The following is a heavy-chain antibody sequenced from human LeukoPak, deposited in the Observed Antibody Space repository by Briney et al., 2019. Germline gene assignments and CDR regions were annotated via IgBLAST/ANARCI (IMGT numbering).Heavy chain of an antibody. CDR2: XXXDGSNK. D-gene: IGHD6-19*01. CDR3: ARASGYSSGWSSDAFDI. Sequence: GGSLRLSCAASGFTFSSYGMHWVRQAPGKGLXXXXXXXXDGSNKYYADSVKGRFTISRDNSKNTLYLQMNSLRADDTAVYYCARASGYSSGWSSDAFDIWGQGTMVTVSS. CDR1: GFTFSSYG. V-gene: IGHV3-33*01. J-gene: IGHJ3*02.